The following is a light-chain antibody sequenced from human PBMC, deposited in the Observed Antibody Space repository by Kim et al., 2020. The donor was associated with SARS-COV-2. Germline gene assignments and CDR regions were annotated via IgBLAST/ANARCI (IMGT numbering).Light chain of an antibody. CDR3: QTWGTGIQV. Sequence: QLVLTQSPSASASLGASAKLTCTLSSGHSSYAIAWHQQQPEKGPRYLMKLNSDGSHSKGDGIPDRFSGSSSGAERYLTISSLQSEDGADYYCQTWGTGIQVFGGGTQLTVL. CDR1: SGHSSYA. J-gene: IGLJ3*02. CDR2: LNSDGSH. V-gene: IGLV4-69*01.